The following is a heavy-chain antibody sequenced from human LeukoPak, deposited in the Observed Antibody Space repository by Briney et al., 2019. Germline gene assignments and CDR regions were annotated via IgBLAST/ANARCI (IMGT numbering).Heavy chain of an antibody. Sequence: GGSLRLSCAASGFTFSSYAMSWVRQAPGKGLEWVGRIKSKTDGGTTDYAAPVKGRFTISRDDSKNTLYLQMNSLKTEDTAVYYCTTGVSGYSYGFYFDYWGQGTLVTVSS. J-gene: IGHJ4*02. V-gene: IGHV3-15*01. CDR3: TTGVSGYSYGFYFDY. CDR1: GFTFSSYA. D-gene: IGHD5-18*01. CDR2: IKSKTDGGTT.